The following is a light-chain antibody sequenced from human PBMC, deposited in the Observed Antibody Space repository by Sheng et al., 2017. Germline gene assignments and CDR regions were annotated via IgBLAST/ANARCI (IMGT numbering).Light chain of an antibody. J-gene: IGLJ1*01. CDR3: QAWDSSVSYV. Sequence: SYDLTQPPSVSVSPGQTASITCSGDKLGEKNVCWYQQKPGQSPVVVIYADSQRPSGIPERFSGSNSGNTATLTISGTQALDEADYYCQAWDSSVSYVFGMGPRS. CDR2: ADS. CDR1: KLGEKN. V-gene: IGLV3-1*01.